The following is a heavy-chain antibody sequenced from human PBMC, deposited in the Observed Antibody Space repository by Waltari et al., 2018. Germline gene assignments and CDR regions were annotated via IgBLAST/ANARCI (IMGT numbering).Heavy chain of an antibody. CDR1: GYNFTSSD. J-gene: IGHJ5*02. D-gene: IGHD6-19*01. Sequence: QVQLIQSGAEVKKPGASVKVSCKASGYNFTSSDLHWVRQATGQGLEWMGWMNPNSGNTGYAQKFQGRVTITRNTSISTAYMELSSLRSEDTAVYYCARGVAVAGVYWFDPWGQGTLVTVSS. V-gene: IGHV1-8*03. CDR2: MNPNSGNT. CDR3: ARGVAVAGVYWFDP.